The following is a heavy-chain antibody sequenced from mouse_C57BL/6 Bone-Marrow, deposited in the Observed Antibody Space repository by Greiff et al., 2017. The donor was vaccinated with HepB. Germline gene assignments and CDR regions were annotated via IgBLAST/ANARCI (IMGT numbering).Heavy chain of an antibody. CDR2: ISNGGGST. Sequence: EVKLMESGGGLVQPGGSLKLSCAASGFTFSDYYMYWVRQTPEKRLEWVAYISNGGGSTYYPDTVKGRFTISRDNAKNTLYLQMSRLKSEDTAMYYCARHDYDEAYWGQGTLVTVSA. CDR3: ARHDYDEAY. CDR1: GFTFSDYY. V-gene: IGHV5-12*01. D-gene: IGHD2-4*01. J-gene: IGHJ3*01.